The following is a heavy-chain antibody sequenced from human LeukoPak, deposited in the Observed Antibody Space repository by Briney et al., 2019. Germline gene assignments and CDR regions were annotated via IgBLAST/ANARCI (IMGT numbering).Heavy chain of an antibody. Sequence: PSETLSLTCTVSGGSISSYYWSWIRQPPGKGLEWIGYIYYSGSTNYNPSLKSRVTISVDTSKNQFSLKLSSVTAADTAVYYCATMLSGSNPGELYFDYWGQGTLVTVSS. V-gene: IGHV4-59*01. D-gene: IGHD1-26*01. CDR1: GGSISSYY. J-gene: IGHJ4*02. CDR2: IYYSGST. CDR3: ATMLSGSNPGELYFDY.